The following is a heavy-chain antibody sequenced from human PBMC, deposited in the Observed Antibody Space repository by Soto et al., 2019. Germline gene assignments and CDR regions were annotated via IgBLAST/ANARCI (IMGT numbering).Heavy chain of an antibody. CDR2: FDPEDGET. D-gene: IGHD3-16*02. CDR1: GYTLTELS. CDR3: ATGDLIWGSYRNFDY. Sequence: ASVKVSCKVSGYTLTELSMHWVRQAPGKGLEWMGGFDPEDGETIYAQKFQGRVTMTEDTSTDTAYMELSGLRSEDTAVYYCATGDLIWGSYRNFDYWGQGTLVTVSS. J-gene: IGHJ4*02. V-gene: IGHV1-24*01.